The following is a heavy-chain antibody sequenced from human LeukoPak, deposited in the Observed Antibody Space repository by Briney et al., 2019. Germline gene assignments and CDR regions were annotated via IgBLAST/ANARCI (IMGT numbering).Heavy chain of an antibody. CDR3: AKDSGSGWYNFDY. CDR1: GFTFSSYW. J-gene: IGHJ4*02. D-gene: IGHD6-19*01. V-gene: IGHV3-74*01. Sequence: GGSLRLSCAASGFTFSSYWMHWVRQAPGKGLVWVSRINSDGSSTSYADSVKGRFTISRDNAKNTLYLQMNSLRAEDTAVYYCAKDSGSGWYNFDYWGQGTLVTVSS. CDR2: INSDGSST.